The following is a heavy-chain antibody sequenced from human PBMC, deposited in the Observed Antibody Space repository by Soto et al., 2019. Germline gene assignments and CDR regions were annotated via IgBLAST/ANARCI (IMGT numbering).Heavy chain of an antibody. CDR2: ISGSGGST. Sequence: EAQLLESGGDLVQPGGARRLSCEAAGVTFSSYAMSWVRQAPGKGLECVSAISGSGGSTYYADSVKGRFTISRDNSKNTVFLQMNGLRADDTALYYCSGLRRWLGATSDRAFDIRGQGRLVTVCS. CDR1: GVTFSSYA. V-gene: IGHV3-23*01. J-gene: IGHJ3*02. D-gene: IGHD1-26*01. CDR3: SGLRRWLGATSDRAFDI.